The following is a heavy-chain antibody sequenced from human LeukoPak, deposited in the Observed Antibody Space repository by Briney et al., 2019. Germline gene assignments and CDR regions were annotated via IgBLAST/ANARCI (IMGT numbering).Heavy chain of an antibody. J-gene: IGHJ4*02. D-gene: IGHD3-22*01. CDR2: IYYSGST. CDR3: ARGPFYYYDSSGYPFDY. CDR1: GGPISSSSYY. Sequence: KTSETLSLTCTVSGGPISSSSYYWGWIRQPPGKGLEWIGSIYYSGSTYYNPSLKSRVTISVDTSKNQFSLKLSSVTAADTAVYYCARGPFYYYDSSGYPFDYWGQGTLVTVSS. V-gene: IGHV4-39*01.